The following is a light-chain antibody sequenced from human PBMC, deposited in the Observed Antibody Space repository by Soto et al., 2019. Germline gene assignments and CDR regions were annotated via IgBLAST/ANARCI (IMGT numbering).Light chain of an antibody. J-gene: IGKJ3*01. CDR2: AAS. CDR1: QSISNH. CDR3: QQYNSYSQFT. V-gene: IGKV1-5*01. Sequence: DIQMTQSPSSLSASVEDRVIITCRASQSISNHLNWYQQKPGKAPKLLIFAASSLESGVPSRLSGSGSGTEFTLTISCLQPDDVATYYCQQYNSYSQFTFGPGTKVDIK.